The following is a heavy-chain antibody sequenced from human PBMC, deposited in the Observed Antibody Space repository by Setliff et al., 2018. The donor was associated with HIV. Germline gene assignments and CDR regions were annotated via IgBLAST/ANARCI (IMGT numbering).Heavy chain of an antibody. J-gene: IGHJ3*02. V-gene: IGHV3-33*01. CDR2: IGYDGNNK. Sequence: GGSLRLSCAASGFTFSSYGMHWVRQAPGKGLEWVAVIGYDGNNKYYADSVKGRFTISRDNAKNSLFLQMNSLRAEDTAMYYCARVLYISGWYGPVVKALDMWGQGTMVTVSS. CDR1: GFTFSSYG. D-gene: IGHD6-19*01. CDR3: ARVLYISGWYGPVVKALDM.